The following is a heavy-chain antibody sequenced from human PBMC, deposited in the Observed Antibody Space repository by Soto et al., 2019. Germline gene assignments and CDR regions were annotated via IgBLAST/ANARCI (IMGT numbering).Heavy chain of an antibody. J-gene: IGHJ6*02. V-gene: IGHV3-9*01. CDR2: ITWNSGSI. Sequence: GASLRLSCAASGSTFDDYTMHLGRPAPEKGLEWVSGITWNSGSIGSADSVKGRFTISRDNAENSLYLQMNGLRAEDTALYYCSKDIGPYIVVVSAASYDYYGMDVWGQGTTVTVSS. CDR3: SKDIGPYIVVVSAASYDYYGMDV. CDR1: GSTFDDYT. D-gene: IGHD2-2*01.